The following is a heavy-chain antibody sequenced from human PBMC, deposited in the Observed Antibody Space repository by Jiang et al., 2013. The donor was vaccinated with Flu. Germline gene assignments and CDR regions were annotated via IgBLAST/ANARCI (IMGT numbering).Heavy chain of an antibody. J-gene: IGHJ6*02. D-gene: IGHD2-21*01. Sequence: YGITWVRQAPGQGLEWMGWINTYNGNTNHAQKLQGRLTMTADTSTSTAYMELRSLRSDDTAVYYCARAPLEVAVVGYYGMDDWGQGTTVTVSS. CDR1: YG. CDR2: INTYNGNT. V-gene: IGHV1-18*01. CDR3: ARAPLEVAVVGYYGMDD.